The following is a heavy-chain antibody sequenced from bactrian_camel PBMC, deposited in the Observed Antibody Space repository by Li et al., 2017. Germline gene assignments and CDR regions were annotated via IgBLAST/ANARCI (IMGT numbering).Heavy chain of an antibody. J-gene: IGHJ4*01. V-gene: IGHV3S6*01. CDR2: VDSDGSIS. D-gene: IGHD4*01. Sequence: HVQLVESGGGSVQAGGSLRLSCVASGDTHMRYCMAWFRQPPGKEREGIAGVDSDGSISYSDSVKGRFTVSRDRAKATLDLEMNTLEVEDTAMYYCAANVIIATMNGILSLHAGPDTYYGQGTQVTVS. CDR1: GDTHMRYC.